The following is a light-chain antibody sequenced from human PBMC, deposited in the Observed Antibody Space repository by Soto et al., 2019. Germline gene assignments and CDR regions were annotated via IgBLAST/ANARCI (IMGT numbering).Light chain of an antibody. CDR1: NIGSQS. CDR2: YDS. Sequence: SYELTQPPSVSVAPGKTATITCGGNNIGSQSVHWFQQTPGQAPVAVIHYDSDRPSGIPERFSGSNSGNTATLTISRVEAXXXAXXYCQVWDSSSDHRVVFGGGTKLTVL. J-gene: IGLJ2*01. CDR3: QVWDSSSDHRVV. V-gene: IGLV3-21*04.